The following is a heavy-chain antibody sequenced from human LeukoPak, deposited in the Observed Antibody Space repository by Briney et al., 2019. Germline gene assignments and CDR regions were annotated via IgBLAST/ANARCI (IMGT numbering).Heavy chain of an antibody. CDR1: GGSISSYY. D-gene: IGHD2-15*01. CDR3: ARSRRGGSCSGGSCYRVRKYFDY. J-gene: IGHJ4*02. Sequence: PSETLSLTCTVSGGSISSYYWSWIRQPAGKGLEWIGSIYYSGSTYYNPSLKSRVTISVDTSKNQFSLKLSSVTAADTAVYYCARSRRGGSCSGGSCYRVRKYFDYWGQGTLVTVSS. CDR2: IYYSGST. V-gene: IGHV4-4*07.